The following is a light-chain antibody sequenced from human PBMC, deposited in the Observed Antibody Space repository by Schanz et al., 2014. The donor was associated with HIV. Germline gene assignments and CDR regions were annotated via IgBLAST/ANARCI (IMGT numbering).Light chain of an antibody. CDR1: SSDVGNYNY. CDR2: EVS. CDR3: QSFDRSLGGVV. J-gene: IGLJ2*01. Sequence: QSALTQPASVSGSPGQSITISCTGTSSDVGNYNYVSWYQQHPGKAPKLMIYEVSKRPSGVPDRFSGSKSVNSASLAITGLQAEDEADYYCQSFDRSLGGVVFGGGTKLTVL. V-gene: IGLV2-14*01.